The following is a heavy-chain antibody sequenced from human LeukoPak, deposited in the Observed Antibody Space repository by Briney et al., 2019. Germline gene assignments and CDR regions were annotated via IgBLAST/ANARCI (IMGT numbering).Heavy chain of an antibody. J-gene: IGHJ5*02. V-gene: IGHV1-2*02. CDR3: AQSKSGYSYGYNWFDP. CDR1: GYTLTDYS. D-gene: IGHD5-18*01. CDR2: INTNSGAT. Sequence: ASVKVSCKASGYTLTDYSIHWVRQAPGQGLEWMGWINTNSGATNYAQKFQGRVTMTRDTSISTAYMELSRLRSDDTAVYYCAQSKSGYSYGYNWFDPWGQGTLVTVSS.